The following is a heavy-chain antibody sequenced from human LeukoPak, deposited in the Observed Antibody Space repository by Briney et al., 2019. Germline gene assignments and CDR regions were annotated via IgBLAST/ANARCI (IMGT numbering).Heavy chain of an antibody. Sequence: GGSLRLSCAASGFTFRSYGMHWVRQAPGKGLEWVAIISYDGSNEFYADSVKGRFTISRDNSKNTLYLQMNSLRVEDTAVYYCAKDIGSGWFPQGEYWGQGTLVTVSS. J-gene: IGHJ4*02. CDR3: AKDIGSGWFPQGEY. V-gene: IGHV3-30*18. CDR2: ISYDGSNE. CDR1: GFTFRSYG. D-gene: IGHD6-19*01.